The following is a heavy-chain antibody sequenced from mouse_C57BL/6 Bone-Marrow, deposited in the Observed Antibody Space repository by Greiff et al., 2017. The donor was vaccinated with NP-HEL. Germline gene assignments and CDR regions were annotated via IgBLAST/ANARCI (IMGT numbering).Heavy chain of an antibody. Sequence: EVQRVESGGGLVQPGASLKLSCESNEYEFPSHDMSWVRKTPEKRLELVAAINSDGGSTYYPDTMEGRFILSRDNTKTTLYLQMSSLRSEDAALYYCARHGTLDAMDYWGQGTSVTVSS. CDR3: ARHGTLDAMDY. CDR2: INSDGGST. CDR1: EYEFPSHD. V-gene: IGHV5-2*01. J-gene: IGHJ4*01.